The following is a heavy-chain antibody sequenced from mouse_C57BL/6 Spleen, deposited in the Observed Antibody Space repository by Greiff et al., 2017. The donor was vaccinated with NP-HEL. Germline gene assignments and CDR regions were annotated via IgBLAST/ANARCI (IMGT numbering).Heavy chain of an antibody. V-gene: IGHV5-6*01. J-gene: IGHJ4*01. D-gene: IGHD1-1*01. CDR1: GFTFSSYG. Sequence: EVNLVESGGDLVKPGGSLKLSCAASGFTFSSYGMSWVRQTPDKRLEWVATISSGGSYTYYPDSVKGRFTISRDNAKNTLYLQMSSLKSEDTAMYYCASPYYYGSSPYAMDYWGQGTSVTVSS. CDR2: ISSGGSYT. CDR3: ASPYYYGSSPYAMDY.